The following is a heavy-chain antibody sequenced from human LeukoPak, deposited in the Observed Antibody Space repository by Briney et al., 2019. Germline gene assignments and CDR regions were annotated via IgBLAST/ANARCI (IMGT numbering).Heavy chain of an antibody. Sequence: ASVKVSCKASGYTFSSYDINWVRQATGQGLEWMGWMNPNSGNRGYAQKFQGRVTITRNTSISTAYMELSSLRSEDTAVYYCARRAGAYSHPYDYWGQGTLVTVSS. CDR1: GYTFSSYD. D-gene: IGHD4/OR15-4a*01. CDR2: MNPNSGNR. J-gene: IGHJ4*02. CDR3: ARRAGAYSHPYDY. V-gene: IGHV1-8*03.